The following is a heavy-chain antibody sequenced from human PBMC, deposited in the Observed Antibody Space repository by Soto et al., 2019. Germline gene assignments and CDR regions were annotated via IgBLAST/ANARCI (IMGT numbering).Heavy chain of an antibody. CDR3: ARDGYSSSWCGLNWFDP. CDR1: GYTFTSYY. Sequence: QVQLVQSGAEVKKPGASVKVSCKASGYTFTSYYMHWVRQAPGQGLEWMGIINPSGGSTSYAQKFQGRVTMTRNTSTSTVYMELISLRSEDTAVYYCARDGYSSSWCGLNWFDPWGQGTLVTVSS. J-gene: IGHJ5*02. D-gene: IGHD6-13*01. V-gene: IGHV1-46*03. CDR2: INPSGGST.